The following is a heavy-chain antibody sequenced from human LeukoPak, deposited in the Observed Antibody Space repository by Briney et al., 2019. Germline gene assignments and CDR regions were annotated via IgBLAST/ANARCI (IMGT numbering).Heavy chain of an antibody. J-gene: IGHJ2*01. CDR2: IWFDGSDK. V-gene: IGHV3-33*01. D-gene: IGHD3-22*01. CDR3: ARDGFTMIVVGWYFDL. CDR1: GFTFSRYG. Sequence: PGRSLRLSCAASGFTFSRYGIHWVRQAPGKGLEWVAIIWFDGSDKYYADSVKGRFTISRDNSKNTLYLQMNGLRAEDTAVYYCARDGFTMIVVGWYFDLWGRGTLVTVSS.